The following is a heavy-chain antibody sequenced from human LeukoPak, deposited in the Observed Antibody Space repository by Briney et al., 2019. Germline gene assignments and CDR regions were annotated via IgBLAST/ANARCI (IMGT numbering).Heavy chain of an antibody. CDR1: GFTFSSYA. D-gene: IGHD2-15*01. V-gene: IGHV3-23*01. CDR3: AKDRRGAYPNPVAATLFDY. Sequence: GGSLRLSCGASGFTFSSYAMSWVRQAPGKGLEWVSAISGSGGSTYYADSVKGRFTISRDNSKNTLYLQMNSLRAEDTAVYYCAKDRRGAYPNPVAATLFDYWGQGTLVTVSS. CDR2: ISGSGGST. J-gene: IGHJ4*02.